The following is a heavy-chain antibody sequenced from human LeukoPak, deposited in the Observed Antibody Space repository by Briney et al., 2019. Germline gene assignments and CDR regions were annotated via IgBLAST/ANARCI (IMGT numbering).Heavy chain of an antibody. CDR2: ISGSGGST. J-gene: IGHJ4*02. CDR3: AKDPHTVFDY. V-gene: IGHV3-23*01. CDR1: GFTFDDYA. Sequence: PGGSLRLSCAASGFTFDDYAMHWVRQAPGKGLEWVSLISGSGGSTYYADSVKGRFTISRDNSKNTLYLQMNSLRAEDTAVYYCAKDPHTVFDYWGQGTLVTVSS.